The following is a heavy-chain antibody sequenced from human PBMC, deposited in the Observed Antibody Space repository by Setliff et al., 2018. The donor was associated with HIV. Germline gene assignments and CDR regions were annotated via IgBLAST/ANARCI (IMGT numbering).Heavy chain of an antibody. CDR3: ARVETTVRGAAYGMDV. J-gene: IGHJ6*02. Sequence: SETLSLTCTVSGGSISGYHWSWIRQSAGKGLEWIGHVHTSGSTDYNPSLKSRVTISVDTSKNQLSLNLTSVTAADTAVYYCARVETTVRGAAYGMDVWGQGTTVTVSS. V-gene: IGHV4-4*07. CDR1: GGSISGYH. D-gene: IGHD3-10*01. CDR2: VHTSGST.